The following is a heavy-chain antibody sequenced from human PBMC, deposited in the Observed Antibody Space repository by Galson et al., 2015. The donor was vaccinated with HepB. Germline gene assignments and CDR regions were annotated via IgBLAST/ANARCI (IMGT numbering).Heavy chain of an antibody. V-gene: IGHV1-46*01. Sequence: SVKVSCKASGYTFTSYYMHWVRQAPGQGLEWMGIINPSGGSTSYAQKFQGRVTMTRDTSTSTVYMELSSLRSEDTAVYYCARDRKGYYDSSGYYPHWGQGTLVTVSS. J-gene: IGHJ4*02. CDR3: ARDRKGYYDSSGYYPH. D-gene: IGHD3-22*01. CDR1: GYTFTSYY. CDR2: INPSGGST.